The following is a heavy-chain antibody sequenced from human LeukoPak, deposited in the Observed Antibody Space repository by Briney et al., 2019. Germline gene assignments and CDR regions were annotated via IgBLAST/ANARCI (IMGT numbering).Heavy chain of an antibody. CDR2: INHSGST. CDR1: GVGLRGYY. V-gene: IGHV4-34*01. Sequence: LGTLCPTPAVSGVGLRGYYWGWICQRPQKRLEWNGEINHSGSTNYNPSLKSRDTISVDTSKHQFTLKLSSVTAADTAVYYCARGNAAIWYYFDYWGQGTLVTVSS. J-gene: IGHJ4*02. CDR3: ARGNAAIWYYFDY. D-gene: IGHD2-21*01.